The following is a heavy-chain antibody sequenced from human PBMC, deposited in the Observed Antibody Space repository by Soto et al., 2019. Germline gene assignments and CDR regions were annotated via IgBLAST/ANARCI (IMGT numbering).Heavy chain of an antibody. V-gene: IGHV3-43*01. D-gene: IGHD3-10*01. CDR2: ISWDGGST. CDR3: AKALYGSASYPTPFDY. CDR1: GFTFDDYT. Sequence: GGSLRLSCAASGFTFDDYTMHWVRQAPGKGLEWVSLISWDGGSTYYADSVKGRFTISRDNSKNSLYLQMNSLRTEDTALYYCAKALYGSASYPTPFDYWGQGTLVTVSS. J-gene: IGHJ4*02.